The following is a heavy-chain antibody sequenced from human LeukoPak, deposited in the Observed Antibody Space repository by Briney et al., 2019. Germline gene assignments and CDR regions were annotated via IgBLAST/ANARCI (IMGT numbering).Heavy chain of an antibody. CDR1: GYTFTGYY. CDR3: GRDRHWNQGNFDY. CDR2: INPNNGGT. D-gene: IGHD1-1*01. J-gene: IGHJ4*02. Sequence: ASVKVSCKASGYTFTGYYMHWVRQAPGQGLEWMGWINPNNGGTNSVQKFQGRVTMTRDTSIGTAYMELNRLTYDDTAVYYCGRDRHWNQGNFDYWGQGTLVTVSS. V-gene: IGHV1-2*02.